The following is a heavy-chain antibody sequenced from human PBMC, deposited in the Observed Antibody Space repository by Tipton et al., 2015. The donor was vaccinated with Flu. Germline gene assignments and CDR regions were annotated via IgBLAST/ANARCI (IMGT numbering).Heavy chain of an antibody. V-gene: IGHV4-59*05. CDR3: ARLSYYDVDLKNFYFDY. CDR1: GGSMSGYS. D-gene: IGHD3-10*02. J-gene: IGHJ4*02. Sequence: TLSLTCTVSGGSMSGYSWSWIRQPPGKGLEWIGSIYPSGTTYYNPSLKSRVTISVDTSRSQFSLKLRSVTAADTAVYYCARLSYYDVDLKNFYFDYWGQGALVTVSS. CDR2: IYPSGTT.